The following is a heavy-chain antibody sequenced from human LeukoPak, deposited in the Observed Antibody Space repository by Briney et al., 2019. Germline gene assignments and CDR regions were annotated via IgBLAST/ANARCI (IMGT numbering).Heavy chain of an antibody. J-gene: IGHJ6*03. V-gene: IGHV3-11*04. CDR2: ISSSGTTI. D-gene: IGHD3-22*01. Sequence: GGSLRLSCAASGFTFSDYYMSWIRQAPGKGLEWVSYISSSGTTIYYADSVKGRFTISRDNAKNSLYLQMNSLRAEDTAVHFCARGVKGYDSSGTYYYYYYMDVWGKGTTVTVSS. CDR3: ARGVKGYDSSGTYYYYYYMDV. CDR1: GFTFSDYY.